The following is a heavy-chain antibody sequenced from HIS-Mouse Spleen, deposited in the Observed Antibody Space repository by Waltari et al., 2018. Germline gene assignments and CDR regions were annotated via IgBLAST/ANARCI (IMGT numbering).Heavy chain of an antibody. V-gene: IGHV1-18*01. D-gene: IGHD3-22*01. CDR3: ARAAGDYYDSSGYDAFDI. CDR1: GYTFTSYG. Sequence: QVQLVQSGAEVKKPAASVKVSCKASGYTFTSYGISWVRQAPGQGLEWMGWITAYNGNTNYAQTLQGRVTMTTDTSTSTAYMELRSLRSDDTAVYYCARAAGDYYDSSGYDAFDIWGQGTMVTVSS. CDR2: ITAYNGNT. J-gene: IGHJ3*02.